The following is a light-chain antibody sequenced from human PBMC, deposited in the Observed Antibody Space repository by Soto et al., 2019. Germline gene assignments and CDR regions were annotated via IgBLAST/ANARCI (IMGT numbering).Light chain of an antibody. CDR3: QSYDGSLSGSV. CDR1: SSNIGAGYD. V-gene: IGLV1-40*01. J-gene: IGLJ3*02. CDR2: TNT. Sequence: QPVLTQPPSVSGAPGQRVTISCTGGSSNIGAGYDVHWYQQIPGAAPKLLIYTNTNRPTGDPDRFSASKSGTSASLAITGLQAEDEADYYCQSYDGSLSGSVFGGGTQLTVL.